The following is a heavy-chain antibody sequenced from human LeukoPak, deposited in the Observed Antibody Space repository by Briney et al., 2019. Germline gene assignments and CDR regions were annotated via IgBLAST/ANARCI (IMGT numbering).Heavy chain of an antibody. CDR3: AKVPYSDYGSGRPPFMDA. Sequence: PGGSLRLSCAASGFTFSNYAMSWVRQAPGKGLEWVSTISGSGDSTYYADSVKGRLTIFRDNFKNTLHLQMNSLRAEDTALYYCAKVPYSDYGSGRPPFMDAWGQGTTVTVSS. V-gene: IGHV3-23*01. J-gene: IGHJ6*02. D-gene: IGHD3-10*01. CDR2: ISGSGDST. CDR1: GFTFSNYA.